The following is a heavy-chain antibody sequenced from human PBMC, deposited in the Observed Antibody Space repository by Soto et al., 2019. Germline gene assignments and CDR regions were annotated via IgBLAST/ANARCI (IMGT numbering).Heavy chain of an antibody. CDR2: IYYSGST. V-gene: IGHV4-39*01. D-gene: IGHD1-26*01. CDR1: GDSSSSSNYF. J-gene: IGHJ6*02. CDR3: ARHHGDSETLYYYYGMDV. Sequence: SETLSLTCTVSGDSSSSSNYFWGWIRQPPGKGLEWIGSIYYSGSTYYNPSLKSRVSISVDTSKNQFSLRMSSMTAADTAVYYCARHHGDSETLYYYYGMDVWGQGTTVT.